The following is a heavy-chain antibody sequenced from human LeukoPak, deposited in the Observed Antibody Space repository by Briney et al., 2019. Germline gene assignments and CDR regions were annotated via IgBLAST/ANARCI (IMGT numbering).Heavy chain of an antibody. V-gene: IGHV3-21*01. CDR3: ARVPSTGYFDY. CDR2: ISSSSNYI. CDR1: GFTFSSYN. Sequence: TGGSLRLSCAASGFTFSSYNMNWVRQAPGKGLEWVSSISSSSNYIYYADSVKGRFTISRDNAKNSLYLQMNSLRTEDAAVYYCARVPSTGYFDYWGQGTLVTVSS. J-gene: IGHJ4*02. D-gene: IGHD2-8*02.